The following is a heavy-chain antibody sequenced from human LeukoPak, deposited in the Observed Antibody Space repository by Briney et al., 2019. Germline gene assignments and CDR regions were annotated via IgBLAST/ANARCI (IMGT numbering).Heavy chain of an antibody. V-gene: IGHV3-66*04. CDR1: GFTVSSNY. CDR2: IYTGGGT. D-gene: IGHD4/OR15-4a*01. Sequence: GGSLRLSCAASGFTVSSNYMIWVRQAPGKGLEWVSVIYTGGGTFYADSVKGRFSISRDNSKNTLTLQMDGLTAEDTAVYYCARHRGAFWSFDLWGRGTLVTVSS. J-gene: IGHJ2*01. CDR3: ARHRGAFWSFDL.